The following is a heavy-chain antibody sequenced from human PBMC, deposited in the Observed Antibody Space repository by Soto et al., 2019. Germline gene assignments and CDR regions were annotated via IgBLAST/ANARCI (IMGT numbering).Heavy chain of an antibody. J-gene: IGHJ1*01. D-gene: IGHD4-17*01. CDR3: ARDHGFDYAASFQH. CDR2: ISAYNGNT. CDR1: GYTFTSYG. Sequence: VQLVQSGAEVKKPGASVKVSCKASGYTFTSYGISWVRQAPGQGLEWMGWISAYNGNTNYAQNLQCRVTMTTDTHTSTAYMELRSLRSDDTAVYYCARDHGFDYAASFQHWGQGTLVTVSS. V-gene: IGHV1-18*01.